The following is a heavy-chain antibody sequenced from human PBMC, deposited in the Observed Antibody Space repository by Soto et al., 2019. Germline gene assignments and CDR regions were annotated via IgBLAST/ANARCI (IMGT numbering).Heavy chain of an antibody. CDR1: GGSISSSSYY. D-gene: IGHD6-13*01. V-gene: IGHV4-39*01. Sequence: LSLTCTVSGGSISSSSYYWGWIRQPPGKGLEWIGSIYYSGSTYYNPSLKSRVTISVDTSKNQFSLKLSSVTAAGTAVYYCARHLHSSSWSYYYYYYGMDVWGQGTTVTVSS. CDR2: IYYSGST. CDR3: ARHLHSSSWSYYYYYYGMDV. J-gene: IGHJ6*02.